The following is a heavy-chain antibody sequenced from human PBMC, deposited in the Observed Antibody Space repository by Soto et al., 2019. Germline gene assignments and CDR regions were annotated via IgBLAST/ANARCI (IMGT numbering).Heavy chain of an antibody. J-gene: IGHJ6*02. CDR2: ISYDGSNK. CDR3: GKELLDEVFSGMDV. D-gene: IGHD3-3*01. V-gene: IGHV3-30*18. Sequence: GGSLRLSCAASGFTFSSYGMHWVRQAPGKGLEWVAVISYDGSNKYYADSVKGRFTISRDNSKNTLYLQMNSLRAEDTAVYYGGKELLDEVFSGMDVWGQGTPVTVSS. CDR1: GFTFSSYG.